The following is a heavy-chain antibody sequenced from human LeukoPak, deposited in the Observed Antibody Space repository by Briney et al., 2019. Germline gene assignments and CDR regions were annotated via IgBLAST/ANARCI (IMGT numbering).Heavy chain of an antibody. D-gene: IGHD6-13*01. CDR2: ISSSGTTI. CDR3: ARHIAAAGAFDY. Sequence: GGSLRLSCAASGFTFSSYSMNWVRQAPGKGLEWVSYISSSGTTIYYADSVKGRFTISRDNAKNSLYLQMNSLRAEDTAVYYCARHIAAAGAFDYWGQGTLVTVSS. CDR1: GFTFSSYS. V-gene: IGHV3-48*04. J-gene: IGHJ4*02.